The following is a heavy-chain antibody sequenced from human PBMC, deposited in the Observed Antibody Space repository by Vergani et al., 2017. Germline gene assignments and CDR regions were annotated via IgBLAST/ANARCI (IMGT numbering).Heavy chain of an antibody. V-gene: IGHV3-33*01. Sequence: QVQLVESGGGVVQPGRSLRLSCAASGFTFSSYGMHWVRQAPGKGLEWVAVIWYDGSNNYYADSVKGRFTISRDNSKNTLYLQMTSLRAEDTAVYYCAREPGGDLDYWGQGTLVTVSS. CDR3: AREPGGDLDY. CDR2: IWYDGSNN. J-gene: IGHJ4*02. D-gene: IGHD2-21*02. CDR1: GFTFSSYG.